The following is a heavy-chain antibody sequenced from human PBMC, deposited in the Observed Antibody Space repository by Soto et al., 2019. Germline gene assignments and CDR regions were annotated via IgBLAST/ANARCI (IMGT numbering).Heavy chain of an antibody. CDR3: ARHLTYCSAGSCYSDFPYYGMDV. Sequence: QLQLQESGPGLVKPSETLSLTCTVSGGSISSSSCYWGWIRQPPGKGLEWIGSIFYSGSTYYNPSLKSRVTISVDTSKNQFSLKLSSVTAADTAVYYCARHLTYCSAGSCYSDFPYYGMDVWGQGTTVTVSS. V-gene: IGHV4-39*01. CDR2: IFYSGST. CDR1: GGSISSSSCY. D-gene: IGHD2-15*01. J-gene: IGHJ6*02.